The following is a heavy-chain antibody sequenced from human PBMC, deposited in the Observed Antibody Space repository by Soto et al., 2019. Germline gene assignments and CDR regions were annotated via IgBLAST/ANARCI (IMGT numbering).Heavy chain of an antibody. D-gene: IGHD2-15*01. Sequence: SETLSLTCSVSGASLASYYWGWIRLSPGKGLEWIAYIYDSGITMYNPSLKSRVTMSVDMSKNQFSLNLTSVTAADTAVYYCARGAAFWFDPWGQGTLVTVSS. CDR2: IYDSGIT. J-gene: IGHJ5*02. CDR1: GASLASYY. V-gene: IGHV4-59*01. CDR3: ARGAAFWFDP.